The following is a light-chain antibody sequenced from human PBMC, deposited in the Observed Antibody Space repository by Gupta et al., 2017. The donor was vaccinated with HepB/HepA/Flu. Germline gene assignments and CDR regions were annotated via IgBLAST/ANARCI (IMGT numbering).Light chain of an antibody. CDR3: QQRSNWPLT. J-gene: IGKJ4*01. Sequence: IVLTPSPATLSLSPGERATLSCRASQSVSSYLAWYQQKPGQAPRLLIYDASNRATGIPARFSGSGSGTDFTFTISSLEPEDFAVYYCQQRSNWPLTFGGGTNVEI. CDR1: QSVSSY. V-gene: IGKV3-11*01. CDR2: DAS.